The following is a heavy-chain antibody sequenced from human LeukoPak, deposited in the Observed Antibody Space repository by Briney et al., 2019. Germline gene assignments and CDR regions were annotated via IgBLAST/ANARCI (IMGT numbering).Heavy chain of an antibody. J-gene: IGHJ4*02. CDR3: ARGTGDSCKD. CDR2: INHSGST. CDR1: GGSFSGYY. D-gene: IGHD3-22*01. V-gene: IGHV4-34*01. Sequence: PSETLSLTCAVYGGSFSGYYWSWIRQPPGKGLEWIGEINHSGSTNYNPSLKSRVTISVDTSKNQFSLQLNSVTPEDTAVYYCARGTGDSCKDWGLGTLVTVSS.